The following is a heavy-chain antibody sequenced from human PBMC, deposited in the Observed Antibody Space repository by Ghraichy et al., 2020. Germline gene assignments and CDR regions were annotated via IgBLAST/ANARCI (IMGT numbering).Heavy chain of an antibody. V-gene: IGHV4-39*01. Sequence: GSLRLSCTVSGGSISSSSYYWGWIRQPPGKGLEWIGSIYYSGSTYYNPSLESRVTMSVDTSKNQFSLKLSSVTAADTAVYYCARHPYPLIPNWFDPWGQGTLVTVSS. CDR2: IYYSGST. CDR3: ARHPYPLIPNWFDP. J-gene: IGHJ5*02. CDR1: GGSISSSSYY.